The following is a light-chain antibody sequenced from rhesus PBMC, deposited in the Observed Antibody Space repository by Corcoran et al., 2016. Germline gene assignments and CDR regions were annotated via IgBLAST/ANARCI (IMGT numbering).Light chain of an antibody. CDR2: EVS. V-gene: IGLV2-23*01. CDR3: SSFAVTNTYI. J-gene: IGLJ1*01. CDR1: SHDVGAYDY. Sequence: QAALTQPPSVSGSPGQSVTISCTGTSHDVGAYDYVSWYQQHPGTAPKLMIYEVSNRPSGVSDRFSGSKSGNTASLTISGLQAEDEADYYCSSFAVTNTYIFGAGTRLTVL.